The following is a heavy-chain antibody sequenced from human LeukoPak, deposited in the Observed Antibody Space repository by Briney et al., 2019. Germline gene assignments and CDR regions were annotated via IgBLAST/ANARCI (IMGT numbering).Heavy chain of an antibody. Sequence: SETLSLTCTVSGGSISSGGYYWSWIRQHPGKGLEWIGYIYYSGSTYYNPSLKSRVTTSVDTSKNQFSLKLSSVTAADTAVYYCARSEHDYGDERAIPTHNWYFDLWGRGTLVTVSS. CDR3: ARSEHDYGDERAIPTHNWYFDL. J-gene: IGHJ2*01. D-gene: IGHD4-17*01. CDR2: IYYSGST. CDR1: GGSISSGGYY. V-gene: IGHV4-31*03.